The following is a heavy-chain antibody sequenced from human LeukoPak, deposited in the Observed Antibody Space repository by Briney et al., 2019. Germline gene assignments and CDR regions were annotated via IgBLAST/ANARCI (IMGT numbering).Heavy chain of an antibody. CDR2: ISGSGSDI. D-gene: IGHD3-22*01. Sequence: PGGSLRLSCAASGFSFSRYDMHWVRQTPGKGLECVSYISGSGSDIYYAESVMGRFTLSRDNAKNSLYLQMNSLRAEDTGVYYCARDPVLFDNTGYYFDSWGQGTLVTVSS. J-gene: IGHJ4*02. CDR1: GFSFSRYD. CDR3: ARDPVLFDNTGYYFDS. V-gene: IGHV3-48*01.